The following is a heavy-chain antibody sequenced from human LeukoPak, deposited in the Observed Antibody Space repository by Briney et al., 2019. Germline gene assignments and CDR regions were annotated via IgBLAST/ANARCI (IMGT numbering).Heavy chain of an antibody. V-gene: IGHV4-34*01. CDR1: AESFSTYY. CDR2: INHSGVT. CDR3: ARDLVGANYYFDY. J-gene: IGHJ4*02. Sequence: SETLSLTCAVYAESFSTYYWSWIRQPPGKGLEWIGDINHSGVTNYNPSLKSRVTMSVDTSENQFSLRLSSVTAADTAVYYCARDLVGANYYFDYWGQGTLVTVSS. D-gene: IGHD1-26*01.